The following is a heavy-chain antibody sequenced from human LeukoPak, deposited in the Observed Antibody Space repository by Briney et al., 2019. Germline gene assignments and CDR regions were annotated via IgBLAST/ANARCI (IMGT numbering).Heavy chain of an antibody. D-gene: IGHD1-26*01. J-gene: IGHJ4*02. V-gene: IGHV1-2*02. CDR2: INPNSGGT. CDR3: ARDRSGSYTAFDY. Sequence: ASVKVSCKASGYTFTGYYMHWVRQAPGQGLEWMGWINPNSGGTNYAQKFQGRVTMTKDTSISTAYMELSRLRSDDTAVYYCARDRSGSYTAFDYWGQGTLVTVSS. CDR1: GYTFTGYY.